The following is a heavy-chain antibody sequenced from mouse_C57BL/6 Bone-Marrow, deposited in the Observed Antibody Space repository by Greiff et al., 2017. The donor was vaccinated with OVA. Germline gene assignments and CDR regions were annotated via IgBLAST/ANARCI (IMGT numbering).Heavy chain of an antibody. J-gene: IGHJ4*01. D-gene: IGHD4-1*01. Sequence: QVQLQQPGAELVKPGASVKLSCKASGYTFTSYWMHWVKQRPGQGLEWIGMIHPNSGSTNYNEKFKSKATLTVDKSSSTAYMQLSSLTSEDSAVYYCARSDWALYYYAMDYWGQGNSVTVSS. CDR3: ARSDWALYYYAMDY. V-gene: IGHV1-64*01. CDR1: GYTFTSYW. CDR2: IHPNSGST.